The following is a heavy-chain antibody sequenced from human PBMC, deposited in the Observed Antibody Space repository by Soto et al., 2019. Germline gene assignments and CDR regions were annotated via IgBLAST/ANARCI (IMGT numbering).Heavy chain of an antibody. V-gene: IGHV3-74*01. CDR1: GFTFSSYW. J-gene: IGHJ5*02. CDR3: ARDYMLRGRDSNWFDP. D-gene: IGHD3-10*01. CDR2: IKTDGSST. Sequence: SLRLSCAASGFTFSSYWMHWVRQGPGKGLVWVARIKTDGSSTTYADSVKGRFAISRDNAKNTLYLQMNSLRGEDTAVYYCARDYMLRGRDSNWFDPWGQGTLVTVSS.